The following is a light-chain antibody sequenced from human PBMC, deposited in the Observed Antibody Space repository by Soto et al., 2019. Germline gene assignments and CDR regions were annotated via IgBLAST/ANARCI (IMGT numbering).Light chain of an antibody. J-gene: IGKJ5*01. CDR2: DAS. CDR3: QQRNNWPPIT. CDR1: QSISSC. V-gene: IGKV3-11*01. Sequence: DIVMTHSPDSLPVSPGERATLSCRASQSISSCSAWYQQKPGQAPRLLIYDASNRATGVPARFSGSGSGTDFTLTISSLEPEDFALYYCQQRNNWPPITFGQGTRLEIK.